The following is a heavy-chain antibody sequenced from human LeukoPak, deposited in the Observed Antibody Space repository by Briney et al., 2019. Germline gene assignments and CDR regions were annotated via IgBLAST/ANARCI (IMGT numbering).Heavy chain of an antibody. J-gene: IGHJ4*02. CDR2: INHSGST. D-gene: IGHD6-19*01. CDR3: ARVTGQWLEP. V-gene: IGHV4-34*01. CDR1: GGSFSGYY. Sequence: SETLSLTCAVYGGSFSGYYWSWIRQPPGKGLEWIGEINHSGSTNYNPSLKSRVTISVDTSKNQFSLKLSSVTAADTAVYYCARVTGQWLEPWGQGTLVTVSS.